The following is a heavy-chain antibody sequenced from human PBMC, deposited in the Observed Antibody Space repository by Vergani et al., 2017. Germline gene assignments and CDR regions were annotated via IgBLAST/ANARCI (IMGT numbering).Heavy chain of an antibody. CDR2: IRSKAYGGTT. CDR3: ARDYGDYECLDY. D-gene: IGHD4-17*01. J-gene: IGHJ4*02. V-gene: IGHV3-49*04. CDR1: GFTFGDYA. Sequence: EVQLVESGGGLVQPGRSLRLSCTASGFTFGDYAMSWVRQAPGKGLEWVGFIRSKAYGGTTEYAASVKGRFTISRDDSKSIAYLQMNSLKTEDTAVYYCARDYGDYECLDYWGQGTLVTVSS.